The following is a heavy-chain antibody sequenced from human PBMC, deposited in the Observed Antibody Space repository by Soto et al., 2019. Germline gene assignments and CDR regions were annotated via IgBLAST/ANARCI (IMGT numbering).Heavy chain of an antibody. Sequence: EVQLVESGGGLVQPGGSLRLSCAASGFTFSSHWMHWVRQAPGKGLMWVSRINGDGSSTSYADSVKGRFTISRDNAKNMLYLQVNSPRADDTAVYYCAGSPGLSRISGTTLGAWGQGTLVTVSS. CDR3: AGSPGLSRISGTTLGA. J-gene: IGHJ5*01. V-gene: IGHV3-74*01. CDR2: INGDGSST. D-gene: IGHD1-7*01. CDR1: GFTFSSHW.